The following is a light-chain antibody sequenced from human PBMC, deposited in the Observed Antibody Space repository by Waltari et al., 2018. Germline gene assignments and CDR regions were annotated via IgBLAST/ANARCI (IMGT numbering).Light chain of an antibody. V-gene: IGKV3-20*01. Sequence: EIVLTQSSGTLSLSPGERATFSCRASQSVSSSYLAWYQQKPGQAPRLLIYGASSRATGIPDRFSGSGSGTDFTLTISRLEPEDFAVYYCQQYGSSLITFGQGTRLEIK. CDR1: QSVSSSY. J-gene: IGKJ5*01. CDR2: GAS. CDR3: QQYGSSLIT.